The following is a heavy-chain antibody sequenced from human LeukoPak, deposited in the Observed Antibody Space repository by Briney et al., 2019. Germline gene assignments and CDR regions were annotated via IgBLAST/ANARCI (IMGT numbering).Heavy chain of an antibody. D-gene: IGHD1-7*01. Sequence: ASVKVSCKASGYTFTRYGISWVRQAPGQGLEWLGWISASNGNTNYAQKFRDRVTMTTDTSTGTAYLDVRSLTSDDTAVYYCARDRANWNYAPDFWGQGTLVIVSS. CDR1: GYTFTRYG. CDR2: ISASNGNT. CDR3: ARDRANWNYAPDF. J-gene: IGHJ4*02. V-gene: IGHV1-18*01.